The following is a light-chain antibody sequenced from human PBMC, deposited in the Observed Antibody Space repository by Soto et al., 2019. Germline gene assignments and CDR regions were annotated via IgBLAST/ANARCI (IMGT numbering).Light chain of an antibody. V-gene: IGKV1-39*01. CDR2: AAS. CDR1: QSISSY. CDR3: QQSYSTPWT. Sequence: DIQMTQSPSSLSASVGDRVTITCRASQSISSYLNWYQQKPGKAPKLLIYAASSLQSGVPSRFSGSGSGTDFTQTISSLQPEDFITYYCQQSYSTPWTFGQGTKVEIK. J-gene: IGKJ1*01.